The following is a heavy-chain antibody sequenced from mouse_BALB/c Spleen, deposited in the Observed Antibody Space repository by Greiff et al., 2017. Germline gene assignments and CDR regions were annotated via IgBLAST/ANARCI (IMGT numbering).Heavy chain of an antibody. V-gene: IGHV7-3*02. CDR2: IRNKANGYTT. CDR3: ARDPSMDY. CDR1: GFTFTDYY. Sequence: EVKLQESGGGLVQPGGSLRLSCATSGFTFTDYYMSWVRQPPGKALEWLGFIRNKANGYTTEYSASVKGRFTISRDNSQSILYLQMNTLRAEDSATYYCARDPSMDYWGQGTSVTVSS. J-gene: IGHJ4*01.